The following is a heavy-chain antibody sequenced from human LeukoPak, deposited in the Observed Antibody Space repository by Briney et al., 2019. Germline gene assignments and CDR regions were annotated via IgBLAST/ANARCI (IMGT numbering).Heavy chain of an antibody. CDR2: IYYSGST. V-gene: IGHV4-59*12. CDR3: ARLGITMVRGVIIMASWYFDY. D-gene: IGHD3-10*01. Sequence: SSETLSLTCTVSGGSISSYYWSWIRQPPGKGLEWIGYIYYSGSTNYNPSLKSRVTISVDMSKNHFSLKLSSVTAADTAVYYCARLGITMVRGVIIMASWYFDYWGQGTLVTVSS. J-gene: IGHJ4*02. CDR1: GGSISSYY.